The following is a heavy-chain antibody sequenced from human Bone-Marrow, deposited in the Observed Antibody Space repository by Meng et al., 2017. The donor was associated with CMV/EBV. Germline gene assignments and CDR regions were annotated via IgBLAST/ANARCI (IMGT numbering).Heavy chain of an antibody. CDR3: ARESITMVRGVSWFDP. CDR2: INPNSGGT. J-gene: IGHJ5*02. Sequence: QVQLVPSGAEVKKPGASVKVSCKASGYTFTGYYMHWVRQAPGQGLEWMGWINPNSGGTNYAQKFQGRVTMTRDTSISTAYMELSRLRSDDTAVYYCARESITMVRGVSWFDPWGQGTLVTVSS. CDR1: GYTFTGYY. V-gene: IGHV1-2*02. D-gene: IGHD3-10*01.